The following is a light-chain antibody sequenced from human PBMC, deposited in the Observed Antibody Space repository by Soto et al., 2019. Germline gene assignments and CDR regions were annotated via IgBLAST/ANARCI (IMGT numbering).Light chain of an antibody. CDR1: SSNIGAGYD. CDR2: AFT. Sequence: QAVVTQPPSVSGAPGQRVTISCTWNSSNIGAGYDVHWYQKGLHTAPKLVIFAFTDRPSGVPDRFSGSRSGNTASLTVSGLQAADEADYFCKSYAGSNTYVFGSGTKLTVL. J-gene: IGLJ1*01. V-gene: IGLV1-40*01. CDR3: KSYAGSNTYV.